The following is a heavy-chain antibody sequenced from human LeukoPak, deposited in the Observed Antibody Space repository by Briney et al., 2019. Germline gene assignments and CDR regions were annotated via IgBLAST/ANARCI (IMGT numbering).Heavy chain of an antibody. CDR3: ARYYGGNSGVDY. D-gene: IGHD4-23*01. Sequence: ASVKVSCKASGYPFTTYYMEWVRQAPGQGLEWMGIINPRDGSATYAQKFQGSVTMTRDTSTSTVYMELSSLRSEATAVYYCARYYGGNSGVDYWGQGTLVTVSS. V-gene: IGHV1-46*01. CDR1: GYPFTTYY. CDR2: INPRDGSA. J-gene: IGHJ4*02.